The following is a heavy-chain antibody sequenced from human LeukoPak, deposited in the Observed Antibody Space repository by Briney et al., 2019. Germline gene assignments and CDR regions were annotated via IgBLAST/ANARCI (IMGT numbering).Heavy chain of an antibody. CDR2: ISSSSSYI. V-gene: IGHV3-21*04. CDR3: TVPHDYAPRAFDY. CDR1: GFTFSSYS. Sequence: GGSLRLSCAASGFTFSSYSMNWVRQAPGKGLEWVSSISSSSSYIYYADSVKGRFTISRDNAKNSLYLQMNSLRAEDTAVYYCTVPHDYAPRAFDYWGQGTLVTVSS. J-gene: IGHJ4*02. D-gene: IGHD4-17*01.